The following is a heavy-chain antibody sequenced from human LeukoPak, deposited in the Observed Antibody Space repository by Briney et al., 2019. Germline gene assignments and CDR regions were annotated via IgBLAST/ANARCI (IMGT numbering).Heavy chain of an antibody. Sequence: SETLSLTCTVSGGSISSYYWSWIRQPAGQGLEWIGRIYTSGRTNYNPSLKSRVTMSVDTSKNQFSLKLSSVTAADTAVYYCARVIKWDGAAHPAHYYYGMDVWGQGTTVTVS. CDR2: IYTSGRT. D-gene: IGHD1-26*01. CDR3: ARVIKWDGAAHPAHYYYGMDV. J-gene: IGHJ6*02. CDR1: GGSISSYY. V-gene: IGHV4-4*07.